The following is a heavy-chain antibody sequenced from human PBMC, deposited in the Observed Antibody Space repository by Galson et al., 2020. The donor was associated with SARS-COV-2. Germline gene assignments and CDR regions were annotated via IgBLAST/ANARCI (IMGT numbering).Heavy chain of an antibody. Sequence: GGSLRLSCVASGFTFSTYDMHWVRQATGKGLEWVSGISPTDNTFYPGSVKGRFTVSRENAKNSLYLQMNSLRDEDTAIYYCTGQASLIQGVFIDYWGQGTLVTVSS. CDR1: GFTFSTYD. D-gene: IGHD3-10*01. V-gene: IGHV3-13*01. J-gene: IGHJ4*02. CDR2: ISPTDNT. CDR3: TGQASLIQGVFIDY.